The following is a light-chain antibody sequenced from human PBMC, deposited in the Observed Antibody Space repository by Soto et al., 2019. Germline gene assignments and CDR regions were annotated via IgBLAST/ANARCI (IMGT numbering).Light chain of an antibody. J-gene: IGKJ5*01. CDR3: QQRRSGTPT. CDR2: DAS. Sequence: DIVVTQSTGTLSLSPGERATLSCRASQCIXSYLGWYQQRPGQAPRFLXDDASNRATGGPARFSGSGSGTDFTLTISSLEPEDFAVYYCQQRRSGTPTFGQGTRLEIK. V-gene: IGKV3-11*01. CDR1: QCIXSY.